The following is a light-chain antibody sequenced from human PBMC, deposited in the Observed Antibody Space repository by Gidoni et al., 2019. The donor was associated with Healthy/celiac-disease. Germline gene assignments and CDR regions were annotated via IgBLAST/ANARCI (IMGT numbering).Light chain of an antibody. V-gene: IGKV1-39*01. CDR1: QSISSY. Sequence: IQMFQSQSSLSASVGDRVTITCRASQSISSYLNWYQQKPGKAPKLLIYAASSLQSGVPSRLSGSGSEKNFTLTIRSLQPGDLATYYCQQSYSTPVTFGQGTKVEIK. CDR2: AAS. CDR3: QQSYSTPVT. J-gene: IGKJ1*01.